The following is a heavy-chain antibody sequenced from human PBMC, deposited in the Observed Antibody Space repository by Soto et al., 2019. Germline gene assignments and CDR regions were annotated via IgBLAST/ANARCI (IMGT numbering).Heavy chain of an antibody. J-gene: IGHJ3*02. Sequence: SETLPLTCTVSGGSIISSSYYWGLIRQPPGKGLEWIGSIYYSGSTYYNPSLKSRVTISVDTSKNQFSLKLSSVTAADTAAYYCARLYYYGSGSYSNAFDIWGQGTMVTVSS. CDR3: ARLYYYGSGSYSNAFDI. D-gene: IGHD3-10*01. CDR1: GGSIISSSYY. CDR2: IYYSGST. V-gene: IGHV4-39*01.